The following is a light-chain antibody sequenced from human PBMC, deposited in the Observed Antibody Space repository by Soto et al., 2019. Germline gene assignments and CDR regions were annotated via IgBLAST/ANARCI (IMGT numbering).Light chain of an antibody. CDR1: SSNIGTNT. CDR3: AAWDDSLNGYV. CDR2: SNN. J-gene: IGLJ1*01. Sequence: QSVLTQPPSASGTPGQRVTISCSGSSSNIGTNTVNWYQQLPGTAPKLLSYSNNQRPSGVPDRFSGSKSGASGTSASLAISGLQSEDEADYYCAAWDDSLNGYVFGTGTKVTVL. V-gene: IGLV1-44*01.